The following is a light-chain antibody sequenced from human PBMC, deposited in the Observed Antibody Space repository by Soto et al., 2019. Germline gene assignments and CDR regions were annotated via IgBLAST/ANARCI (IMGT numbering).Light chain of an antibody. CDR2: EVS. CDR3: TSYAGNKGWV. Sequence: QSVLTQPPSASGSPGQSVTISCTGTSSDVGGYNYVSWYQQHPGKAPIVVIYEVSKRPSGVPDRFSGSKSGNMASLTVSGLQAEDEADYYCTSYAGNKGWVFGGGTKVTVL. CDR1: SSDVGGYNY. V-gene: IGLV2-8*01. J-gene: IGLJ3*02.